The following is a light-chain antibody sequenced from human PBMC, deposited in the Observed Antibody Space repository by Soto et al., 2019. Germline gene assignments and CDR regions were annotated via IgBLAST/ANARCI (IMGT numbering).Light chain of an antibody. CDR2: DAS. CDR3: QQYSSYWT. Sequence: DIQMTQSPSTLSASVGDRVTITCRASQSISTWLAWYQQRQGKAPEVLIYDASSLKGGVPSKFSGSGSGTEFTLTISDLQPDDFATYYCQQYSSYWTFGQGTKVDI. CDR1: QSISTW. J-gene: IGKJ1*01. V-gene: IGKV1-5*01.